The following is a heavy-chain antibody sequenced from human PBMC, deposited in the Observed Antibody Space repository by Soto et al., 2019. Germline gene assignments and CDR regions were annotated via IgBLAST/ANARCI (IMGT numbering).Heavy chain of an antibody. V-gene: IGHV3-30*18. CDR1: GFTFSSYG. CDR2: ISYDGSNK. D-gene: IGHD1-26*01. Sequence: GGSLRLSCAASGFTFSSYGMHWVRQAPGKGLEWVAVISYDGSNKYYADSVKGRFTISRDNSKNTLYLQMNSLRAEDTAVYYCANLKGRTLLDYWGQGTLVTVSS. CDR3: ANLKGRTLLDY. J-gene: IGHJ4*02.